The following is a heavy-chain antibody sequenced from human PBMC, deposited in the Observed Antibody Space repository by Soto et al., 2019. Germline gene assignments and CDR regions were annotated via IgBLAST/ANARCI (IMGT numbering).Heavy chain of an antibody. D-gene: IGHD1-26*01. V-gene: IGHV4-30-4*01. Sequence: QVQLQESGPGLVKPSQTLSLTCTVSGGSISSGDYYWSWISQPPGKGLEWIGYIYYSGSTYYNPSLKSVVTRSVDTSKIQFALKLSSVTAADTAVYYCAREGGQGGFDYWGQGTLVTVSS. J-gene: IGHJ4*02. CDR1: GGSISSGDYY. CDR3: AREGGQGGFDY. CDR2: IYYSGST.